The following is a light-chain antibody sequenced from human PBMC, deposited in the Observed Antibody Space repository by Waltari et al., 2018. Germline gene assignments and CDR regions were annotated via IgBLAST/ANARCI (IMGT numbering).Light chain of an antibody. CDR1: SSDVGNYNL. J-gene: IGLJ2*01. V-gene: IGLV2-23*02. CDR3: CSYASGSTFV. Sequence: QSALTQPASVSGSPGQSITISCAGTSSDVGNYNLVSWYQQHAAEPPKLMIYEVTKRPSGVSNRFSGSKSGNTASLTISGLQAEDEADYYCCSYASGSTFVFGGGTKLTVL. CDR2: EVT.